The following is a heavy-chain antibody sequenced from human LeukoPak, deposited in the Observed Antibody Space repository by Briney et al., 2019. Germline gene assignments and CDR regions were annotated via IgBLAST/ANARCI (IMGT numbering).Heavy chain of an antibody. Sequence: GGSLRLSCAASGFTVSSNYMSWVRQAPGKGLEWVSVIYSGGSTYYADSVKGRFTISRDNSKNTLYLQMNSLRAEDTAVYYCARVDSSGYYYPHYYYMDVWGKGTTVTVSS. CDR2: IYSGGST. CDR1: GFTVSSNY. CDR3: ARVDSSGYYYPHYYYMDV. D-gene: IGHD3-22*01. J-gene: IGHJ6*03. V-gene: IGHV3-53*01.